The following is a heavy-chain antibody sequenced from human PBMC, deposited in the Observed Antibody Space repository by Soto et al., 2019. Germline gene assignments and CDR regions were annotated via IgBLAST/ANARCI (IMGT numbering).Heavy chain of an antibody. CDR2: IITIFGTA. Sequence: QLQLVQSGAEVKKPGSSVKVSCKASGVTFSSYAIRWVRQAPGQGLEWMGGIITIFGTANYAQKFQGRVTINADESTSTADMELSSLRAEDTAVYYCAREAGRNWNYEYFQHWGQGTLVTVSS. CDR1: GVTFSSYA. D-gene: IGHD1-7*01. CDR3: AREAGRNWNYEYFQH. V-gene: IGHV1-69*01. J-gene: IGHJ1*01.